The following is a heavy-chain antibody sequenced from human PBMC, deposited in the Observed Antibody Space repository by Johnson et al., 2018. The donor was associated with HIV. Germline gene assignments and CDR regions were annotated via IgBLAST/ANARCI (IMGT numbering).Heavy chain of an antibody. Sequence: QVQLVESGGGVVRPGGSLRLSCAASGFTFSSSAMHWVRQAPGKGLEWVAVISYDGSNKYYADSVKGRFTISRDNSKNTLYLQMNSLRAEDTAVYYCAKDREWLVPTPLDAFDIWGQGTMVTVSS. D-gene: IGHD6-19*01. CDR1: GFTFSSSA. J-gene: IGHJ3*02. V-gene: IGHV3-30*04. CDR3: AKDREWLVPTPLDAFDI. CDR2: ISYDGSNK.